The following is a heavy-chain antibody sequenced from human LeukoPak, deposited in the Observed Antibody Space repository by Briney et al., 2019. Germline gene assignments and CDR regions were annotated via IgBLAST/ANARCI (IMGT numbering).Heavy chain of an antibody. J-gene: IGHJ4*02. CDR2: ISADNGNT. CDR3: ARGSSIVGATGNFDY. CDR1: GYTFTSYG. D-gene: IGHD1-26*01. V-gene: IGHV1-18*01. Sequence: ASVTVSCKASGYTFTSYGISWVRQAPGQGLEWMGWISADNGNTNYAQKLQGRVTTTTDTSTSTAYMELRSLRSDDTAVYYCARGSSIVGATGNFDYWGQGTLVTVSS.